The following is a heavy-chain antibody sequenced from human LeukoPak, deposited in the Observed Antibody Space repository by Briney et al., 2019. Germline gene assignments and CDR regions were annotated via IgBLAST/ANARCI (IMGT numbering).Heavy chain of an antibody. Sequence: GGSLRLSCAVSVFTFSTDWMSWVRQAPGKGVEWVANIKQDGSEKYYVDSVKGGFTLSRDNAKNSLHLQMNSLRAEDTAVYYCARGGYFDWRPGFNIWGQGTTVTVSS. CDR2: IKQDGSEK. CDR1: VFTFSTDW. V-gene: IGHV3-7*01. J-gene: IGHJ3*02. CDR3: ARGGYFDWRPGFNI. D-gene: IGHD3-9*01.